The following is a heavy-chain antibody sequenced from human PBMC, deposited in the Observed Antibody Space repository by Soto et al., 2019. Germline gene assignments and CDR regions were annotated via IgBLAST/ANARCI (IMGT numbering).Heavy chain of an antibody. D-gene: IGHD4-4*01. Sequence: QVQLAQSGPELKKPGASLEVSCRASGYTFSNYGISWVRQVPGQGLEWMAWISVKNGDTNFAQKFQGRLSVTTDTSTSTAYLNLRSLRSDDTAVYYCARLTTLSSPKYRFYYYMDMWGKGTTVNVSS. CDR2: ISVKNGDT. V-gene: IGHV1-18*01. J-gene: IGHJ6*03. CDR3: ARLTTLSSPKYRFYYYMDM. CDR1: GYTFSNYG.